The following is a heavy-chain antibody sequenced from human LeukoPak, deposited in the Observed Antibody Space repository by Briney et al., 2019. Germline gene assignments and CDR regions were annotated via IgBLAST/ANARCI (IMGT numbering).Heavy chain of an antibody. V-gene: IGHV4-39*01. CDR1: GASISSSADY. CDR3: ARLETSVTEHSWFDP. Sequence: SETLSLTCTVSGASISSSADYWGWIRQPPGKGLEWIGSIGGSNYYRGSTYYNPSLKSRVTIHVDTSKDQFSLKLSSVTAADTAVYYCARLETSVTEHSWFDPWGQGTLVTVSS. CDR2: IGGSNYYRGST. D-gene: IGHD2-21*02. J-gene: IGHJ5*02.